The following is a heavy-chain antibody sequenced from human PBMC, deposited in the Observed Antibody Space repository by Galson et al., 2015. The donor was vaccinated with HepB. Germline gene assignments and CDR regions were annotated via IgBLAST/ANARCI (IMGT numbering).Heavy chain of an antibody. Sequence: SLRLSCAASGFTVSSNYMSWVPQAPGKGLEWVSVIYSGGSTYYADSVKGRFTISRDNSKNTLYLQMNSLRAEDTAVYYCARGMAVGPYYYYGMDVWGQGTTVTVSS. V-gene: IGHV3-66*01. J-gene: IGHJ6*02. CDR2: IYSGGST. D-gene: IGHD6-19*01. CDR3: ARGMAVGPYYYYGMDV. CDR1: GFTVSSNY.